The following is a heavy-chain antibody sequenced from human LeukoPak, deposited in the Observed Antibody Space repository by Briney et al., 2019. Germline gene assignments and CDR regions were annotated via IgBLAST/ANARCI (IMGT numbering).Heavy chain of an antibody. D-gene: IGHD5-18*01. V-gene: IGHV4-59*08. CDR1: GGSISSYY. CDR3: ARCGYSYGTPASYYFDY. J-gene: IGHJ4*02. Sequence: SETLSLTCTVSGGSISSYYWSWIRQPPGKGLEWIGYIYYSGSTNYNPSLKSRVTISVDTSKNQFSLKLSSVTAADTAVYYCARCGYSYGTPASYYFDYWGQGTLVTVSS. CDR2: IYYSGST.